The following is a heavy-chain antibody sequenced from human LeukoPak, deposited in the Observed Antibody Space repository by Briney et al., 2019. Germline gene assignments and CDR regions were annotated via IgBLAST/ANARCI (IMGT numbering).Heavy chain of an antibody. D-gene: IGHD6-19*01. CDR2: ISYDGSYK. CDR3: AKDRGSGWYDFDY. V-gene: IGHV3-30*18. CDR1: GFIFSNYG. Sequence: GGPLRLSCAASGFIFSNYGMHRVRQAPGKGLEWVAVISYDGSYKDYADSVKGRFTISRDNSKNTLYLQMNSLRAEDTAMYYCAKDRGSGWYDFDYWGQRTLVTVSS. J-gene: IGHJ4*02.